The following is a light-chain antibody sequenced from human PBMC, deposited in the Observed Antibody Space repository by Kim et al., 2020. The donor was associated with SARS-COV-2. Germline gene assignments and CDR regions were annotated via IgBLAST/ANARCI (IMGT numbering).Light chain of an antibody. CDR3: QQRSNPGIT. J-gene: IGKJ4*01. CDR1: QSVSSH. V-gene: IGKV3-11*01. CDR2: DTS. Sequence: ETVLTQSPATLSLSPGERATLSCRASQSVSSHLAWYQQKPGQPPRLLIYDTSNRATGIPARFSGSGSGTDFTLTISSLEPEDFAVYYCQQRSNPGITFGGGTKVDIK.